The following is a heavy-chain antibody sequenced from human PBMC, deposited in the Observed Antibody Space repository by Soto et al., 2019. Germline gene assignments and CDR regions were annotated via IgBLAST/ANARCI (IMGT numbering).Heavy chain of an antibody. CDR1: GGSFSGYY. D-gene: IGHD2-2*01. V-gene: IGHV4-34*01. Sequence: QVQLQQWGAGLLKPSETLSLTCAVYGGSFSGYYWSWIRQSPGKGLEWIGEISHSGGTSYNPSLKSRVTISLDTSKKQFFLRLTSVTAADTAVYYCASYASSSPGYWGQGTLVTVSS. CDR3: ASYASSSPGY. J-gene: IGHJ4*02. CDR2: ISHSGGT.